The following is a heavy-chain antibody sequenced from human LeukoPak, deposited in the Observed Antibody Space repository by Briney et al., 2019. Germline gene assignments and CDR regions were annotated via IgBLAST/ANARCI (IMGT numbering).Heavy chain of an antibody. J-gene: IGHJ4*02. V-gene: IGHV3-21*01. CDR1: GFTFSSYS. D-gene: IGHD6-19*01. CDR3: ARDPSSGWTSRGTFDY. CDR2: ISSSSSYI. Sequence: GGSLRLSCAASGFTFSSYSMNWVRQAPGKGLEWVSSISSSSSYIYYADSVKGRFTISRDNAKNSLYLQMNSLRAEDTAVYYCARDPSSGWTSRGTFDYWGRGTLVTVSS.